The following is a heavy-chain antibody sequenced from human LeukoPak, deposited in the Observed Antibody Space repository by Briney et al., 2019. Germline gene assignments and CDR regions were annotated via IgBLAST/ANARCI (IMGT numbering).Heavy chain of an antibody. CDR1: GGSISNYY. CDR3: ARGRRGDYYYYGMEDV. D-gene: IGHD5-12*01. J-gene: IGHJ6*02. CDR2: VTYSGST. V-gene: IGHV4-59*01. Sequence: KASETLSLTCTVSGGSISNYYWSWIRQPPGKGLEWIAYVTYSGSTNYNPSLKSRVTISVDTSKNQFSLKLSSVTAADTAVYYCARGRRGDYYYYGMEDVWGQGTTVTVFS.